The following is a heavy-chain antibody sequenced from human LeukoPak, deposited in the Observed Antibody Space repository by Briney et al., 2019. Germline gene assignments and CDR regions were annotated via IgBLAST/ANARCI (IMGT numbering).Heavy chain of an antibody. CDR1: GFTLSSYG. J-gene: IGHJ6*03. CDR3: ARREYSSGWFYYYYYMDV. Sequence: GGTLRLSCAASGFTLSSYGMSWVRQAPGKGLEWVSAISGSGGSTYYADSVKGRFTISRDNSKNTLYLQMNSLRAEDTAVYYCARREYSSGWFYYYYYMDVWGKGTTVTVSS. D-gene: IGHD6-19*01. V-gene: IGHV3-23*01. CDR2: ISGSGGST.